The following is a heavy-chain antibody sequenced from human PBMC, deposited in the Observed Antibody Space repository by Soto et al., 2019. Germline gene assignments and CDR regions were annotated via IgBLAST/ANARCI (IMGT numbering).Heavy chain of an antibody. CDR1: GFTFSSYA. V-gene: IGHV3-23*01. CDR2: ISGSAIST. CDR3: VNWTDDDVD. D-gene: IGHD3-16*01. Sequence: EVHLLESGGGFVQPGVSLRLSCVASGFTFSSYAMTWVRQAPGKGLEWVASISGSAISTEYADSVRGRFTISRDNSKNTVFLKLQSLRADDSATYNCVNWTDDDVDWGQGTMVAVSS. J-gene: IGHJ4*01.